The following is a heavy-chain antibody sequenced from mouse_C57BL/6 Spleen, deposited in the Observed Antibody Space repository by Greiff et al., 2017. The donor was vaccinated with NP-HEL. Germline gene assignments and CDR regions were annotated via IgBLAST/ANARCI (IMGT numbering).Heavy chain of an antibody. CDR3: ARGGNYPFFAY. V-gene: IGHV5-17*01. CDR2: ISSGSSTI. J-gene: IGHJ3*01. Sequence: EVQLKESGGGLVKPGGSLKLSCAASGFTFSDYGMHWVRQAPEKGLEWVAYISSGSSTIYYADTVKGRFTISRDNAKNTLFLQMTSLRSEDTAMYYCARGGNYPFFAYWGQGTLVTVSA. D-gene: IGHD2-1*01. CDR1: GFTFSDYG.